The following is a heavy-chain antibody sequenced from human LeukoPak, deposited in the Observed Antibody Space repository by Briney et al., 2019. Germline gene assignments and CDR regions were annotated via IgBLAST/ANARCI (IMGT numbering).Heavy chain of an antibody. CDR1: GFTFSSYG. J-gene: IGHJ4*01. CDR2: IRYDGSNK. V-gene: IGHV3-30*02. CDR3: AKDVLFGENYFDY. Sequence: PGGSLRLSCAASGFTFSSYGMHWVRQAPGKGLEWVAFIRYDGSNKYYADSVKGRFTISRDNSKNTLYLQMNSLRAEDTAVYYCAKDVLFGENYFDYLGQGTLVNGSS. D-gene: IGHD3-10*01.